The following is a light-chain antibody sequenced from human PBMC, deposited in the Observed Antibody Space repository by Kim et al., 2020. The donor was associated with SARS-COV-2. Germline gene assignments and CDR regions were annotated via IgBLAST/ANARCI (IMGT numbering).Light chain of an antibody. CDR2: DTS. Sequence: EVVLTQSPGTLSLSPGERATLSCGANQSIGNYLAWYQHKPGQAPRLLIYDTSNRATGIPARFSGSGSGTDFTLNLNSLDPEDFAVYYCPQRDQWPRPFGKGTTLE. V-gene: IGKV3-11*01. J-gene: IGKJ2*01. CDR3: PQRDQWPRP. CDR1: QSIGNY.